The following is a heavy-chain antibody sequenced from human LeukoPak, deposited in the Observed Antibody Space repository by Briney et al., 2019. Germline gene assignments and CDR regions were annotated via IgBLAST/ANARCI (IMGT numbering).Heavy chain of an antibody. Sequence: GGSLRLSCIGSGFNFGDYAMTWGRQAPGKGLEGVGFIRSKAFGATTESVASVKGRFSISRDDSKTIAYLQINRTNAEETAIYYCTRARGGYTSGIDYWGQGTLVTVSS. CDR1: GFNFGDYA. CDR3: TRARGGYTSGIDY. J-gene: IGHJ4*02. V-gene: IGHV3-49*04. CDR2: IRSKAFGATT. D-gene: IGHD6-19*01.